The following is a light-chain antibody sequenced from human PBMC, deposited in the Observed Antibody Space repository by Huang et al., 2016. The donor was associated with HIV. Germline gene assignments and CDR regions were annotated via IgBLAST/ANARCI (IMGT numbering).Light chain of an antibody. J-gene: IGKJ1*01. CDR2: WAS. Sequence: DIVMTQSPDSLTVSLGERATIHCKSSHNLLYNSNNKSYLKWDQHKPGQPPKLLIYWASARESGVPDRFSGSGSGTNFTLNINSLQAEDVAIYYCQQYYSSLWTFGQGTKVEI. V-gene: IGKV4-1*01. CDR1: HNLLYNSNNKSY. CDR3: QQYYSSLWT.